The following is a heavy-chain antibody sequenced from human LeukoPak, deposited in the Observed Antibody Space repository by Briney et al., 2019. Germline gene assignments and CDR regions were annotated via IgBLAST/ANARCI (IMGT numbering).Heavy chain of an antibody. CDR2: INCVGGST. J-gene: IGHJ4*02. CDR1: GFTFDDYT. Sequence: PGGCLTLSCLASGFTFDDYTMHWVRQAPWRDLEWVCLINCVGGSTYYVDTVNGRFTISRHNRKNSLYVHINDLRTEDTAFYYCAKDGGSSPYYFDYWGQGTLVTVSS. CDR3: AKDGGSSPYYFDY. V-gene: IGHV3-43*01. D-gene: IGHD1-26*01.